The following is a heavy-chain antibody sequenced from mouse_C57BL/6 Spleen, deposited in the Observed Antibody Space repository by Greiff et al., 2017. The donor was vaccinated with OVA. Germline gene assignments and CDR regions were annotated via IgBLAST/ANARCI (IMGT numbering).Heavy chain of an antibody. J-gene: IGHJ3*01. D-gene: IGHD2-3*01. CDR2: ISDGGSYT. V-gene: IGHV5-4*03. Sequence: EVKVVESGGGLVKPGGSLKLSCAASGFTFSSYAMSWVRQTPEKRLEWVATISDGGSYTYYPDNVKGRFTISRDNAKNNLYLQMSHLKSEDTAMYYCARGYDLFAYWGQGTLVTVSA. CDR3: ARGYDLFAY. CDR1: GFTFSSYA.